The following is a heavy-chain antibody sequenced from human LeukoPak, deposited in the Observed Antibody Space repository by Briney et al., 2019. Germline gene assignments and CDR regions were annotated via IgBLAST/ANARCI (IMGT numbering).Heavy chain of an antibody. V-gene: IGHV1-69*04. D-gene: IGHD3-22*01. CDR3: ARGGYYDSSGPDY. Sequence: SVKVSCKASGGTFSSYAISWVRQAPGQGLEWMGRIIPILGIANYAQKFQGRVTITADKSTSTAYMELSRLRSEDTAVYYCARGGYYDSSGPDYWGQGTLVTVSS. CDR1: GGTFSSYA. J-gene: IGHJ4*02. CDR2: IIPILGIA.